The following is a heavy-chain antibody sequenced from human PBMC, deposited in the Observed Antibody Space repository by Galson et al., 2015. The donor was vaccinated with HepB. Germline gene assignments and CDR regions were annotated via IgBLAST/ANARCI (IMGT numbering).Heavy chain of an antibody. V-gene: IGHV3-15*01. CDR1: GFTFSNAW. Sequence: TLRLSCAASGFTFSNAWMSWVRQAPGKGLEWVGRIKSKTDGGTTDYAAPVKGRFTISRDDSKNTLYLQMNSLKTEDTAVYYCTTAPLLWFGELLSDYWGQGTLVTVSS. CDR3: TTAPLLWFGELLSDY. J-gene: IGHJ4*02. CDR2: IKSKTDGGTT. D-gene: IGHD3-10*01.